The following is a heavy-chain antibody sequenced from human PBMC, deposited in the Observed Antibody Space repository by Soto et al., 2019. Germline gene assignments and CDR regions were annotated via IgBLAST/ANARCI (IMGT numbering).Heavy chain of an antibody. CDR1: GFSVRNNY. J-gene: IGHJ4*02. D-gene: IGHD3-9*01. V-gene: IGHV3-53*01. CDR2: IYSGGST. Sequence: GGSLRLSCAASGFSVRNNYMSWVRQAPGKGLEWVSVIYSGGSTYYADSVKGRFTISRDNSKNTLYLQMNSLRAEDTAVYYCAREPYYDILTGYQPHYFDYWGQGTLVTVSS. CDR3: AREPYYDILTGYQPHYFDY.